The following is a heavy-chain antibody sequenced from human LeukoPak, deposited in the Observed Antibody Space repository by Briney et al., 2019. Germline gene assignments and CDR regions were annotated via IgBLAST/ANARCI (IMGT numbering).Heavy chain of an antibody. CDR3: ARGSGSYSIYYYYGMDV. D-gene: IGHD3-10*01. V-gene: IGHV4-38-2*02. CDR2: IYHSGST. CDR1: GYSISSGYY. J-gene: IGHJ6*02. Sequence: SETLSLTCTVSGYSISSGYYWGWIRQPPGKGLEWIGSIYHSGSTYYNPSLKSRVTISVDTSKNQFSLKLSSVTAADTAVYYCARGSGSYSIYYYYGMDVWGQGTTVTVSS.